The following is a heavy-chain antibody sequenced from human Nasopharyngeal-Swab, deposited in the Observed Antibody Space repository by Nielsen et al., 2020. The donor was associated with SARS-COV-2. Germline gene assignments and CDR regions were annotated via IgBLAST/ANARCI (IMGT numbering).Heavy chain of an antibody. J-gene: IGHJ2*01. V-gene: IGHV4-59*01. CDR3: ARDSGFWSGYYTRYFDL. D-gene: IGHD3-3*01. CDR2: IYYSGST. Sequence: WIRQPPGKGLEWIGHIYYSGSTNYNPSLKSRVTISLDTSKIQLSLKLSSVTAADTAVYYCARDSGFWSGYYTRYFDLWGRGTLVTVSS.